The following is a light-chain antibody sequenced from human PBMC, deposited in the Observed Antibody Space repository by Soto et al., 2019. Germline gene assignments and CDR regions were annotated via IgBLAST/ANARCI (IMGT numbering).Light chain of an antibody. V-gene: IGKV3-20*01. CDR3: QQYWRSPMFT. Sequence: EIVLTQSPGTLSLSPGDRATLSCSASQSVRSNYLAWYQQKPGQAPRLLIYGASRGAAGIPARFSGSGSGTDFNLTISRLEPEDFAVYFCQQYWRSPMFTFGQGTK. J-gene: IGKJ2*01. CDR1: QSVRSNY. CDR2: GAS.